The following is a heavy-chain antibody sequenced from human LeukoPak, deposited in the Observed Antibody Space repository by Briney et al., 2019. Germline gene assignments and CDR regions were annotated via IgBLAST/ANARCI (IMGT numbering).Heavy chain of an antibody. CDR2: ISGSDGST. V-gene: IGHV3-23*01. CDR1: GFSISSYD. CDR3: AIVDSSSWYYLDY. Sequence: GGSLRLSCVASGFSISSYDMSWVRQAPGKGLDWVSGISGSDGSTNYAESVKGRFTISRDNSKNTLYLQVTSLRAEDTAVYYCAIVDSSSWYYLDYWGQGTLVTVSS. J-gene: IGHJ4*02. D-gene: IGHD6-13*01.